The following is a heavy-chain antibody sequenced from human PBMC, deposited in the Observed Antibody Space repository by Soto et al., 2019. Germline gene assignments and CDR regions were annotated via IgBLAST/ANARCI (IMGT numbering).Heavy chain of an antibody. D-gene: IGHD3-16*01. V-gene: IGHV1-3*01. CDR3: ALVDVYVTPSPQYV. CDR2: INAGNGNT. J-gene: IGHJ6*02. CDR1: GYTFTNFA. Sequence: ASVKVSCKASGYTFTNFAIHWVRQAPGQRLEWMGWINAGNGNTKYSQNFQGRVNITRDTSTTTAYMELRSLRSKDTAIYYCALVDVYVTPSPQYVWGQGTTVTVS.